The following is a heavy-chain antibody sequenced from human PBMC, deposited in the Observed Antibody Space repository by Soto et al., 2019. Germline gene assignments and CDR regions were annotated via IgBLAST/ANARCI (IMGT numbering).Heavy chain of an antibody. V-gene: IGHV3-21*01. CDR1: VFSFSTYS. J-gene: IGHJ6*02. CDR3: AREETAWPLAYGLDV. CDR2: IGRRSDI. Sequence: GSLRLPCEASVFSFSTYSMHWVRQAPGKGLEWVSSIGRRSDIYYADSVKGRFTVSRDNAKNSVSLQMNSLRDEDTAVYYCAREETAWPLAYGLDVWGQGTTVTVSS. D-gene: IGHD2-21*02.